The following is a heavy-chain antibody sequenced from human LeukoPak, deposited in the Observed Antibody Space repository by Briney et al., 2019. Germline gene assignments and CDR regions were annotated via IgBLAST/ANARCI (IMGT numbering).Heavy chain of an antibody. Sequence: GGSLRLSCAASGFSFSSYAMSWVRQAPGKGLEWVSGISGSGGSTDYADSVKGRFTISRDNSKNTLYLQMNSLRAEDTAVYYCAKTLGSGWYYFDYWGQGTLVTVSS. CDR2: ISGSGGST. J-gene: IGHJ4*02. V-gene: IGHV3-23*01. CDR3: AKTLGSGWYYFDY. CDR1: GFSFSSYA. D-gene: IGHD6-19*01.